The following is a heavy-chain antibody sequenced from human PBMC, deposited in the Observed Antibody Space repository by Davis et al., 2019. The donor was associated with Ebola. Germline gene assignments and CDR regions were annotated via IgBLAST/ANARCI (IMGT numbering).Heavy chain of an antibody. J-gene: IGHJ3*02. CDR1: VITFSSYA. CDR3: AKEEWELGEGVFDI. D-gene: IGHD1-26*01. CDR2: ITGSGGSR. Sequence: PGGSLRLSCADSVITFSSYAMTWVRQAPGKGLEWVSAITGSGGSRNYADSVKGRFTISRDNSKNKFYLLMNSLRAEDTAVYYCAKEEWELGEGVFDIWGQGTMVTVSS. V-gene: IGHV3-23*01.